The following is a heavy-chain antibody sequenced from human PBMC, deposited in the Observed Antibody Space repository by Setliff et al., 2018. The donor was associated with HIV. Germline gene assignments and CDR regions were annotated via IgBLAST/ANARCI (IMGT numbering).Heavy chain of an antibody. CDR3: ARELISTVTGYYFDY. V-gene: IGHV4-39*02. Sequence: PSETLSLTCTVSGGSISSSSYYWGWIRQPPGKGLEWIGSISYSGSTYYNPSLKSRVTISVDASKNHFSLKLSSVTAADTAVYYCARELISTVTGYYFDYWGQGTLVTVSS. CDR1: GGSISSSSYY. CDR2: ISYSGST. D-gene: IGHD4-17*01. J-gene: IGHJ4*02.